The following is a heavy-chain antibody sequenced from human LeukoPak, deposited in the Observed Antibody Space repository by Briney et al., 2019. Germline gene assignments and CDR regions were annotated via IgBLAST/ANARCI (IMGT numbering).Heavy chain of an antibody. CDR3: ARGHSDVLAASYNWTPAY. CDR1: GFTFNTFN. Sequence: GGSLRLSCAASGFTFNTFNMNWVRQAPGKGLEWVSSITSGGCYRYYAYSVKGRLITSRDNARNALSLQLNSLRDNDTPVCYCARGHSDVLAASYNWTPAYWGQGTLVTVSS. CDR2: ITSGGCYR. J-gene: IGHJ4*02. V-gene: IGHV3-21*01. D-gene: IGHD3-9*01.